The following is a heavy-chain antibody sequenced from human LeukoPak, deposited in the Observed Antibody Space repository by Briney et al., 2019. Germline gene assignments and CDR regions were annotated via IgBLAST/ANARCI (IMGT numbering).Heavy chain of an antibody. CDR2: FYHSGST. CDR3: ARSSWSLFDY. CDR1: GGSISSYY. Sequence: SETLSLTCTVSGGSISSYYWSWIRQPPGKGLEWIGNFYHSGSTYYNPSLKSRVTFSVDTSKSQFSLKLSSVTAADTAVYYCARSSWSLFDYWGQGTLVTVSS. D-gene: IGHD1-26*01. V-gene: IGHV4-59*04. J-gene: IGHJ4*02.